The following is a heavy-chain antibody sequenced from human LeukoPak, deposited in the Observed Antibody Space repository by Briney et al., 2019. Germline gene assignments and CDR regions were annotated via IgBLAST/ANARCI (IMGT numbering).Heavy chain of an antibody. CDR3: ARDEGYGGGAFDI. Sequence: SETLSLTCAVSGYSISSGYYWGWIRQPPGKGLEWIGSIYHGGSTYYNPSLKSRVTISVDTSKNQFSLKLSSVTAADTAVYYCARDEGYGGGAFDIWGQGTMVTVSS. CDR2: IYHGGST. J-gene: IGHJ3*02. V-gene: IGHV4-38-2*02. D-gene: IGHD4-23*01. CDR1: GYSISSGYY.